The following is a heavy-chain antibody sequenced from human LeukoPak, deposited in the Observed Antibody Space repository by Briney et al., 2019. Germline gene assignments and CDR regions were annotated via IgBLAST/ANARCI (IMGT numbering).Heavy chain of an antibody. V-gene: IGHV3-11*01. CDR1: GFTFSIYA. CDR2: ISSSGSTI. Sequence: PGGSLRLSCAASGFTFSIYAMSWIRQAPGKGLEWVSYISSSGSTIYYADSVEGRFTISRDNAKNSLYLQMNSLRAEDTAVYYCARSMATINPLRYWGQGTLVTVS. J-gene: IGHJ4*02. D-gene: IGHD5-24*01. CDR3: ARSMATINPLRY.